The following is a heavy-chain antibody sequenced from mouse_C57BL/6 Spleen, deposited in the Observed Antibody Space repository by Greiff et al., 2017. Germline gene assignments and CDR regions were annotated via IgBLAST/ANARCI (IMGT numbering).Heavy chain of an antibody. CDR3: TRSMISRVFDY. D-gene: IGHD2-4*01. V-gene: IGHV1-15*01. CDR1: GYTFTDYE. CDR2: IDPETGGT. J-gene: IGHJ2*01. Sequence: QVQLQQSGAELVRPGASVTLSCKASGYTFTDYEMHWVKQTPVHGLEWIGAIDPETGGTAYNQKFKGKAILTADKSSSTAYMELSSLTSEDSAVDYCTRSMISRVFDYWGQGTTLTVSS.